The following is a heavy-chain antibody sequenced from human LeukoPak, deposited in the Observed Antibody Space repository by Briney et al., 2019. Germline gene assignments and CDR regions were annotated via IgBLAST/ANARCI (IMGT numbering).Heavy chain of an antibody. CDR1: GYTFTSYA. CDR3: ARGYYDFWSGGPDY. Sequence: GASVKVSCKASGYTFTSYAMHWVRQAPGQRLEWMGWINAGNGNTKYTQKFQGRVTITRDTSASTAYMELSSLRSEDTAVYYCARGYYDFWSGGPDYWGQGTLVTVSS. J-gene: IGHJ4*02. D-gene: IGHD3-3*01. V-gene: IGHV1-3*01. CDR2: INAGNGNT.